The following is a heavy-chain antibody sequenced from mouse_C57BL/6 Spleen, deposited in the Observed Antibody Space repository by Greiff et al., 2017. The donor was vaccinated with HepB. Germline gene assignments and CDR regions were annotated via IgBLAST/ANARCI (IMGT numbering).Heavy chain of an antibody. J-gene: IGHJ3*01. V-gene: IGHV1-82*01. CDR2: IYPGDGDT. CDR1: GYAFSSSW. D-gene: IGHD2-4*01. CDR3: AREDDYAFAY. Sequence: QVQLKESGPELVKPGASVKISCKASGYAFSSSWMNWVKQRPGKGLEWIGRIYPGDGDTNYNGKFKGNATLTADKSSSTAYMQLSSLTSEDSAVYFCAREDDYAFAYWGQGTLVTVSA.